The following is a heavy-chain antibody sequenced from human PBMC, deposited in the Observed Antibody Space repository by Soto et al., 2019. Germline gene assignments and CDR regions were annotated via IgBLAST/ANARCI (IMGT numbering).Heavy chain of an antibody. J-gene: IGHJ6*02. Sequence: EVQLVESGGGLVKPGGSLRLSCAASGFTFSNAWMSWVRQAPGKGLEWVGRIKSKTDGGTTDYAAPVKGRFTISRDDSKNTLYLQMNSLKTEDTAVYYCTTPAGDSSGYYYYYYGMDVWGQGTTVTVSS. CDR1: GFTFSNAW. CDR2: IKSKTDGGTT. V-gene: IGHV3-15*01. D-gene: IGHD3-22*01. CDR3: TTPAGDSSGYYYYYYGMDV.